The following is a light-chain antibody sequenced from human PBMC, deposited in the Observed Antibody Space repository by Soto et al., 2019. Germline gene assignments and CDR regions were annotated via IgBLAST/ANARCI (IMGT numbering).Light chain of an antibody. CDR2: KVS. V-gene: IGKV1-5*03. CDR1: RSIINW. Sequence: DIQLTQSPSTLSASVGDRVTITCRASRSIINWLAWYQQKSGKGPKLLIYKVSNLQAGVPSRFSGSGYATEFTLTISSLQPDDVATYYCQQYSDHWTFGQGTKVDIK. CDR3: QQYSDHWT. J-gene: IGKJ1*01.